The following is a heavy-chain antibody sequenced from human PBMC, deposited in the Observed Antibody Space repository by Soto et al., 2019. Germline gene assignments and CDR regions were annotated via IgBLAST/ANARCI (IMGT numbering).Heavy chain of an antibody. CDR1: GGSITSSY. J-gene: IGHJ5*02. CDR3: ARRTGTTFEVWFDP. D-gene: IGHD1-7*01. Sequence: PSETLSLTCTVSGGSITSSYWSWIRRPPGKGLEWIAYIYDTGISGYTPSTSYNPSLKSRVTMSVDTSKSQFSLKLSSVTAADTAVYYCARRTGTTFEVWFDPWGQGTLVTVSS. V-gene: IGHV4-59*01. CDR2: IYDTGISGYTPST.